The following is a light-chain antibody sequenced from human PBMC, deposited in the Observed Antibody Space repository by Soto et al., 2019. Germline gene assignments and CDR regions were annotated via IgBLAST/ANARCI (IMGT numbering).Light chain of an antibody. CDR3: QPYDNWPLT. V-gene: IGKV3-15*01. Sequence: EIVMTQCPATLAVAPGERFTLSCMASQSVGSNLAWYQQKPVLAPRVLIYDAYTSATVITARLSGSGSGKEFTLTISSLKSEDFAVYYCQPYDNWPLTVGGVTKVEIK. CDR2: DAY. J-gene: IGKJ4*01. CDR1: QSVGSN.